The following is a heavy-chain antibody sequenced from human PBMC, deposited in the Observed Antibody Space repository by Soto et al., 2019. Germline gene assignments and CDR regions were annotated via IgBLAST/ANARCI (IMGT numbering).Heavy chain of an antibody. V-gene: IGHV1-69*13. CDR1: GGTFSSCA. D-gene: IGHD2-2*01. CDR3: ARDIVVVPAVNPGATGIAVAGFFDY. J-gene: IGHJ4*02. CDR2: IIPIFGTA. Sequence: SVTVSCKDSGGTFSSCAISWVRQDQRQGLEWMGGIIPIFGTANYAQKFQGRVTITADESTGTAYMELSSLRSEDTAVYYCARDIVVVPAVNPGATGIAVAGFFDYWGQGTLVTVSS.